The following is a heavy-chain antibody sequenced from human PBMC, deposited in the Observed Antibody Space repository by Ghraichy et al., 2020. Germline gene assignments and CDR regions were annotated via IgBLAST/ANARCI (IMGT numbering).Heavy chain of an antibody. CDR2: ISSSSSTI. CDR3: ARGPDREDSSGWPYYFDY. J-gene: IGHJ4*02. Sequence: GGSLRLSCAASGFTFSSYSMNWVRQAPGKGLEWVSYISSSSSTIYYADSVKGRFTISRDNAKNSLYLQMNSLRDEDTAVYYCARGPDREDSSGWPYYFDYWGQGTLVTVSS. V-gene: IGHV3-48*02. CDR1: GFTFSSYS. D-gene: IGHD6-19*01.